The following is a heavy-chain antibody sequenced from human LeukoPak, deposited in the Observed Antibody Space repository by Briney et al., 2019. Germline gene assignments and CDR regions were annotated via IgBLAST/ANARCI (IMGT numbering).Heavy chain of an antibody. Sequence: SETLSLTCTVSGGSISLYYWTWIRQPPGKGLEWIGYADHSGGTNSNPSLKSRVTISIDTSKNQFSLNLSSVTAADTAVYYCAAALIVAGQTNWGQGTLVTVSS. J-gene: IGHJ4*02. CDR2: ADHSGGT. CDR3: AAALIVAGQTN. V-gene: IGHV4-59*01. D-gene: IGHD5-12*01. CDR1: GGSISLYY.